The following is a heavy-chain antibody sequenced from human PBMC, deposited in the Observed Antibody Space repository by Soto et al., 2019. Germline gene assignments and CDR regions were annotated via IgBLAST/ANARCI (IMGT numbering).Heavy chain of an antibody. D-gene: IGHD6-19*01. J-gene: IGHJ4*02. Sequence: SETLSLTCAVYGGSFSGYYWSWIRQPPGKGLEWIGEINHSGSTNYNPSLKSRVTISVDTSKNQFSLKLSSVTAADTAVYYCAREFGVAGRTLDYWGQRTPVTVSS. CDR3: AREFGVAGRTLDY. CDR2: INHSGST. CDR1: GGSFSGYY. V-gene: IGHV4-34*01.